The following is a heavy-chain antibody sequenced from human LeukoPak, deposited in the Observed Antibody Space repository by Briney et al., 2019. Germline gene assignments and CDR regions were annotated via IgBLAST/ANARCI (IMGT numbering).Heavy chain of an antibody. CDR3: ARDRVAARPRWFDP. V-gene: IGHV3-30*04. CDR1: GFTFSSYA. Sequence: PAGGSLRLSCAASGFTFSSYAMHWVRQAPGKGLEWVGVISYDGSNKYYADSVKGRFTISRDNSKNTLYLQMNSLRAEDTAAYYCARDRVAARPRWFDPWGQGTLVTVSS. CDR2: ISYDGSNK. J-gene: IGHJ5*02. D-gene: IGHD6-6*01.